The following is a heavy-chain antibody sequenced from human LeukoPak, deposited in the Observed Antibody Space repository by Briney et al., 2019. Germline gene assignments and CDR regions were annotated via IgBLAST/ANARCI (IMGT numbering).Heavy chain of an antibody. CDR3: AGDEGWTFDI. Sequence: GGTLRLSCAASGFSFSTHWMSWFRQAPGKGLEWVALIKQDGSVIHYVDSVKGRFTISRDNAKNSLSLQMNSLRADDTAVYYCAGDEGWTFDIWGQGTKVTVSS. J-gene: IGHJ3*02. CDR2: IKQDGSVI. CDR1: GFSFSTHW. V-gene: IGHV3-7*01. D-gene: IGHD5-24*01.